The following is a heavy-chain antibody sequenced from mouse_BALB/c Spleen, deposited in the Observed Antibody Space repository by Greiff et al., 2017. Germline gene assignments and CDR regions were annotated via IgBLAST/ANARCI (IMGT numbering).Heavy chain of an antibody. CDR2: IYPGNSDT. V-gene: IGHV1-5*01. CDR3: TSLYYRYEESPWFAY. CDR1: GYTFTSYW. Sequence: EVQLQQSGTVLARPGASVKMSCKASGYTFTSYWMHWVKQRPGQGLEWIGAIYPGNSDTSYNQKFKGKAKLTAVTSTSTAYMELSSLTNEDSAVYYCTSLYYRYEESPWFAYWGQGTLVTVSA. J-gene: IGHJ3*01. D-gene: IGHD2-14*01.